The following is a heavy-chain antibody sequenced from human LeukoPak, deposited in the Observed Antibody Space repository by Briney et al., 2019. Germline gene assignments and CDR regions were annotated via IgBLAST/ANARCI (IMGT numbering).Heavy chain of an antibody. CDR2: IRYDGRNK. CDR1: GFTFSSYG. J-gene: IGHJ4*02. D-gene: IGHD3-22*01. V-gene: IGHV3-30*02. Sequence: GGSLRLSCAASGFTFSSYGMHWVRQAPGKGLEWVAFIRYDGRNKYYADSVKGRFTISRDNSKNTLYLQMNSLRAEDTAVYYCAKAQFPYYSDGSGYPLDYWGRGTLVTVSS. CDR3: AKAQFPYYSDGSGYPLDY.